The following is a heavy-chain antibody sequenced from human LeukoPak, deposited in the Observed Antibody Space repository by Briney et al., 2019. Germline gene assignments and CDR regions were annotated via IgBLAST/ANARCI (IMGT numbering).Heavy chain of an antibody. CDR3: ARGGGYCSGGSCYQYYFDY. J-gene: IGHJ4*02. D-gene: IGHD2-15*01. V-gene: IGHV3-21*01. CDR2: ISSSSSYI. Sequence: GGSLRLSCAASGFTFSSYSLNWVRQAPGKGLEWVSSISSSSSYIYYADSVKGRFTISRDNAKNSLYLQMNSLRAEDTAVYYCARGGGYCSGGSCYQYYFDYWGQGTLVTVSS. CDR1: GFTFSSYS.